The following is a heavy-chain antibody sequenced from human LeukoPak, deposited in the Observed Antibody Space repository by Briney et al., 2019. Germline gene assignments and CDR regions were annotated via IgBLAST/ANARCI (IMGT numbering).Heavy chain of an antibody. CDR1: GFAFSTYA. Sequence: GGSLRLSCAASGFAFSTYAMTWVRQAPGKGLEWVSSMSSGGTYVYYPDSVRGRFTISRDNAKNSLYLQMNSLRVEDTAVYYCARDRPTGASRVFVVEWGQATLVTVSS. D-gene: IGHD2-15*01. CDR2: MSSGGTYV. V-gene: IGHV3-21*06. CDR3: ARDRPTGASRVFVVE. J-gene: IGHJ1*01.